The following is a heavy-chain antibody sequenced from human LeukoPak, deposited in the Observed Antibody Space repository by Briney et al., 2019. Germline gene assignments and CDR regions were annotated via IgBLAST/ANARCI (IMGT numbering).Heavy chain of an antibody. CDR3: ARDRVPVAKSPQGVSYYYYMDV. D-gene: IGHD5-12*01. V-gene: IGHV1-2*02. Sequence: GASVKVSCKASGYTFTGYYMHWVRQAPGQGLEWMGWINPNSGGTNYAQKFQGRVTMTRDTSISTAYMELSSLRSEDTAVYYCARDRVPVAKSPQGVSYYYYMDVWGKGTTVTISS. J-gene: IGHJ6*03. CDR1: GYTFTGYY. CDR2: INPNSGGT.